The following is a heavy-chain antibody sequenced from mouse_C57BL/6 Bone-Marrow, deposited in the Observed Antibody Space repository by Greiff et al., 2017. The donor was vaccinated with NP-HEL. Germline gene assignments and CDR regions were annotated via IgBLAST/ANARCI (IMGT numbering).Heavy chain of an antibody. CDR3: ARRDYDGWFAY. CDR2: IYPRDGSN. V-gene: IGHV1-85*01. D-gene: IGHD2-4*01. J-gene: IGHJ3*01. CDR1: GYTFTSYD. Sequence: QVQLQQSGPELVKPGASVKLSCKASGYTFTSYDINWVKQRPGQGLEWIGWIYPRDGSNKYNEKFKGKATLTVDTSSSTAYMDLPSLTSEDSAVYFCARRDYDGWFAYWGQGTLVTVSA.